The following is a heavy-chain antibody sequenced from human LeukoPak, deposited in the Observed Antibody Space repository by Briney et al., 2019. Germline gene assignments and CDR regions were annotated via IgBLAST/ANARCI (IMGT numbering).Heavy chain of an antibody. J-gene: IGHJ4*02. CDR1: GFSFSNSW. V-gene: IGHV3-7*01. D-gene: IGHD5-24*01. CDR2: INPDASVI. CDR3: ARDLGWLQFDF. Sequence: GGSLRLSCAASGFSFSNSWMDWVRQGPGKGLEWVANINPDASVINYADSVKGRFTISRDNAKNSLYLQIDSLRAEDTAVYYCARDLGWLQFDFWGQGTLVTASS.